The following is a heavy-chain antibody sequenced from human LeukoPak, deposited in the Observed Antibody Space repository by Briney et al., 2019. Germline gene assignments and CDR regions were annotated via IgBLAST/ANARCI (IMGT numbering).Heavy chain of an antibody. CDR3: ARGSPYDPPDY. V-gene: IGHV1-69*13. D-gene: IGHD3-22*01. Sequence: SVKVSCKASGYSFTSYGISWVRQAPGQGLEWMGGIIPIFGTANYAQKFQGRVTITADESTSTAYMELSSLRSEDTAVYYCARGSPYDPPDYWGQGTLVTVSS. CDR2: IIPIFGTA. J-gene: IGHJ4*02. CDR1: GYSFTSYG.